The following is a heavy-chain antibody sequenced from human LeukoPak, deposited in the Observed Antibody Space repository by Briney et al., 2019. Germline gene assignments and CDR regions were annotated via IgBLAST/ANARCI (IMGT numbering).Heavy chain of an antibody. D-gene: IGHD5-18*01. CDR2: IYYSGST. J-gene: IGHJ4*02. CDR1: GGSISTYY. CDR3: ARVAYTYGQCYFDY. Sequence: SETLSLTCAVSGGSISTYYWSWIRQPPGKGLEWIGYIYYSGSTNYNPSLKSRVTISVDTSKNRFSLKLSSVTAADTAVYYCARVAYTYGQCYFDYWGQGTLVTVSS. V-gene: IGHV4-59*08.